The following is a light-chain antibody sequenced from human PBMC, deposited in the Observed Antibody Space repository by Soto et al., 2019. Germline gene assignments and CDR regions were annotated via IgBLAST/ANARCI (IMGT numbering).Light chain of an antibody. CDR1: QDVSNY. J-gene: IGKJ1*01. CDR3: QQYDTLPPPWT. V-gene: IGKV1-33*01. CDR2: DAS. Sequence: MQMTQGPSSLSASVGNRVTITCKANQDVSNYLNWYQQKTGKAPNLLIYDASNLETGVPSRFSGSGSVTHFTFNISSLQPQDIATSYCQQYDTLPPPWTFGQGTKVDTK.